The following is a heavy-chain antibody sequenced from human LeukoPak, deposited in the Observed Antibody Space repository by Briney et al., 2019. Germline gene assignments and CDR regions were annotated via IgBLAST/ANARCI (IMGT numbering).Heavy chain of an antibody. Sequence: GASVKVSCKASGYTFTSYDINWERQATGQGLEWMGWMNPNSGNTGYAQKFQGRVTITRNTSISTAYMELSSLRSEDTAVYYCARGRSSGWYVDTHHHDYWGQGTLVTVSS. V-gene: IGHV1-8*03. J-gene: IGHJ4*02. CDR1: GYTFTSYD. CDR3: ARGRSSGWYVDTHHHDY. CDR2: MNPNSGNT. D-gene: IGHD6-19*01.